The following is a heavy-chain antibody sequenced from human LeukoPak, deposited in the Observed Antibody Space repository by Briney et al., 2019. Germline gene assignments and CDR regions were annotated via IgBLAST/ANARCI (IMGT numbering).Heavy chain of an antibody. D-gene: IGHD3-22*01. CDR2: TRNKANSYTT. J-gene: IGHJ4*02. V-gene: IGHV3-72*01. Sequence: PGGSLRLSCAASGFTFSDHYMDWVRQAPGKGLEWVGRTRNKANSYTTEYAASVKGRFTISRDDSKNSLYLKMNSLKTEDTAVYYCARGGSGYYDYFDYWGQGTLVTVSS. CDR1: GFTFSDHY. CDR3: ARGGSGYYDYFDY.